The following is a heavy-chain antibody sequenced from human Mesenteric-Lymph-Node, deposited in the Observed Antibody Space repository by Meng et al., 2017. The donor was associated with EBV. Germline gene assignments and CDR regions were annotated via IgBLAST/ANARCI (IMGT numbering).Heavy chain of an antibody. CDR2: SGST. V-gene: IGHV4-34*01. Sequence: QVQLQQWGAGLLKPSETLSLTCAVYGGSFSGYYWSWIRQPHSGSTNYNPSLKSRVFISIDTSKNQFSLKVNSVTAADTAMYYCARVVGHREYCTSTTCYEVGIRFDPWGQGTLVTVSS. D-gene: IGHD2-2*01. CDR1: GGSFSGYY. CDR3: ARVVGHREYCTSTTCYEVGIRFDP. J-gene: IGHJ5*02.